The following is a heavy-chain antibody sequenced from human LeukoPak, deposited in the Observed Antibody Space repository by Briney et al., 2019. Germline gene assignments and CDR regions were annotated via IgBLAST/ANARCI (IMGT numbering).Heavy chain of an antibody. J-gene: IGHJ4*02. Sequence: PSETLSLTCAVYGGSFSGYYWSWIRQPPGKGLEWIGEINHSGSTNYNPSLQSRVTISVDTSKNQFSLKLSSVTAADTAVYYCARGKKVTPNGLHFNWWDSSGWSYYFDYWGQGTLVTVSS. V-gene: IGHV4-34*01. CDR2: INHSGST. CDR3: ARGKKVTPNGLHFNWWDSSGWSYYFDY. D-gene: IGHD6-19*01. CDR1: GGSFSGYY.